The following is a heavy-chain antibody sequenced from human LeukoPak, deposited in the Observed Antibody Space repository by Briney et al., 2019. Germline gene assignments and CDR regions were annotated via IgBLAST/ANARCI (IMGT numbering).Heavy chain of an antibody. D-gene: IGHD3-9*01. CDR1: GFTFSSYA. CDR3: AKDSGLTGYYEPYYFDY. J-gene: IGHJ4*02. CDR2: ISGSGGST. V-gene: IGHV3-23*01. Sequence: GGSLRLSCAASGFTFSSYAMSWVRQAPGKGLEWVSAISGSGGSTYYADSVKGRFTISRDNSKNTLYLQMSSLRAEDTAVYYCAKDSGLTGYYEPYYFDYWGQGTLVTVSS.